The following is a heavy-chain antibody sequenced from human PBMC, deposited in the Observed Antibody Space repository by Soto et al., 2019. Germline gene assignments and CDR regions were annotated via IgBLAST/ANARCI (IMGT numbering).Heavy chain of an antibody. V-gene: IGHV4-59*01. D-gene: IGHD1-26*01. Sequence: QVQLQESGPGLVKPSETLSLTCTVSGGSISSYYWSWIRQPPGKGLEWIGYIYYSGSTNYNPSLQSRVTISVDTSKNQFSLKLTSVTAADTAVDYCARRYGGNFDYWGQGTLVTVSS. CDR3: ARRYGGNFDY. CDR2: IYYSGST. CDR1: GGSISSYY. J-gene: IGHJ4*02.